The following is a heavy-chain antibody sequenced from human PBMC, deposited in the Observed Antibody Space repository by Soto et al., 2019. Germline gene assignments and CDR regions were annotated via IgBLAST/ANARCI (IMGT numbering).Heavy chain of an antibody. J-gene: IGHJ6*02. D-gene: IGHD3-10*01. V-gene: IGHV5-51*01. CDR3: ARHFYGWDYYYYGAAV. CDR2: IYSGDSDT. CDR1: VYSFSSYW. Sequence: GESLKISCKGSVYSFSSYWIGWVRQMPGKGLEWMGIIYSGDSDTRYSPSFQGQVTISADKTISTAYQQWSSLKASDTAMYYRARHFYGWDYYYYGAAVWGQGTTVTVS.